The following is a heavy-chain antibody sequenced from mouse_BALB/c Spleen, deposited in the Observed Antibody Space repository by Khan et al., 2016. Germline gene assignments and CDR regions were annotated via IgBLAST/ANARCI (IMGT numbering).Heavy chain of an antibody. CDR3: ASPYGSSYVGFAY. V-gene: IGHV1S34*01. CDR2: ITSYNGAT. D-gene: IGHD1-1*01. Sequence: LVKTGASVKISCKAPGYSFTGYYMHWVKQSHGKSLEWIGYITSYNGATSYNQKFKGKAKFTVDTSSSTAYMQFNSLTSEDSAVYYSASPYGSSYVGFAYWGQGTLVTVSA. J-gene: IGHJ3*01. CDR1: GYSFTGYY.